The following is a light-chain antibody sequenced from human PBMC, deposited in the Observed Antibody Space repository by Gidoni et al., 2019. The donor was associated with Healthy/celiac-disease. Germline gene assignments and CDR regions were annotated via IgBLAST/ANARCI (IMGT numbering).Light chain of an antibody. V-gene: IGKV1-8*01. CDR1: QGISRY. J-gene: IGKJ3*01. CDR2: AAS. Sequence: AIRMTQSPSSFSASTGDRVTITCRASQGISRYLAWYQQKPGKAPKLLSYAASTLQSGVPSRFSGSGSGTDFTLTISCLQSEDFATYYCQQYYSYPPTFGPGTKVDIK. CDR3: QQYYSYPPT.